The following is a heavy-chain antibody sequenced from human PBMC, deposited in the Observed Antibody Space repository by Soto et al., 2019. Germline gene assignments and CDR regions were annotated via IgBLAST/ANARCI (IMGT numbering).Heavy chain of an antibody. CDR2: MYYSGNT. CDR1: GGSISSSSYY. J-gene: IGHJ4*02. Sequence: QLLESGPGLVKPSETLSLTCTVSGGSISSSSYYWGWIRQPPGKGLEWIGSMYYSGNTYYNPSLKSRITISVDTSKNQFSLKLTSVTVADTAVYYCVRGALDWGQGTLVTVSS. CDR3: VRGALD. D-gene: IGHD3-16*01. V-gene: IGHV4-39*01.